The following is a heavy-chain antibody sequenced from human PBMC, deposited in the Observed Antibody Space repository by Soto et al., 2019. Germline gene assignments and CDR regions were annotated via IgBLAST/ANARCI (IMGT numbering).Heavy chain of an antibody. V-gene: IGHV3-30*18. CDR1: GIAFRNYG. CDR3: AKDRGQVRRYFGDVTDV. D-gene: IGHD3-9*01. Sequence: QVQLVESGGGVVQPGRSLRLSCAASGIAFRNYGMHWVRQAPGRGLEWVAVIPDDGSYKNTADSVKGRFTISRGNSKNTLYLQMNSLRAEDTGVYYCAKDRGQVRRYFGDVTDVWGQGTTVTVSS. J-gene: IGHJ6*02. CDR2: IPDDGSYK.